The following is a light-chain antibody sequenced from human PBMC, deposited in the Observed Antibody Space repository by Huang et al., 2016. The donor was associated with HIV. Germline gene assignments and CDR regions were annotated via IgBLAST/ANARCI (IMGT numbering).Light chain of an antibody. CDR1: QSVNTN. J-gene: IGKJ2*01. CDR3: QQYKKWPPEYT. Sequence: VMMSQSPATLAASPGERVTLSCGASQSVNTNVAWYQQKPGQPPRLLIYAASARATGVPGRLAGSGSGAEFTLTIDSLQSDDVAVYYCQQYKKWPPEYTFGQGTRLEIK. CDR2: AAS. V-gene: IGKV3-15*01.